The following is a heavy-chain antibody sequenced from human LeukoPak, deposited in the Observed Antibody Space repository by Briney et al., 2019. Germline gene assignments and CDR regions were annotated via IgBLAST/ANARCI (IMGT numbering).Heavy chain of an antibody. CDR1: GYSISSGYY. D-gene: IGHD4-17*01. CDR3: ARATVPFVIFDY. J-gene: IGHJ4*02. CDR2: IYTSGST. V-gene: IGHV4-61*02. Sequence: TPSETLSLTCTVSGYSISSGYYWGWIRQPAGKGLEWIGRIYTSGSTNYNPSLKSRVTISVDTSKNQFSLKLSSVTAADTAVYYCARATVPFVIFDYWGQGTLVTVSS.